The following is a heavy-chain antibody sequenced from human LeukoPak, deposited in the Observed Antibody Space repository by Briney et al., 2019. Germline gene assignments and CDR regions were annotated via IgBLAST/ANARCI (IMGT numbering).Heavy chain of an antibody. J-gene: IGHJ4*02. Sequence: ASVKVTCKVSGDTLSELTMHWVRQAPGKGLEWMGGFDPGAGEILYAQQFQGRVTMTEDTSTDTAYMELTSLRSEDSGVYFCAAGGIYSLLDYWGQGTLVTVSS. CDR2: FDPGAGEI. V-gene: IGHV1-24*01. CDR1: GDTLSELT. D-gene: IGHD3-10*01. CDR3: AAGGIYSLLDY.